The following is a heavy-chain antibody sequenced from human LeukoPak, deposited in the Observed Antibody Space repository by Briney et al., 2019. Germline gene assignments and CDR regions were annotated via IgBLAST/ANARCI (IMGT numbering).Heavy chain of an antibody. J-gene: IGHJ4*02. CDR2: IYLGDSKT. V-gene: IGHV5-51*01. Sequence: GESLKISCKGSGYSSTSSWIGWVRQMPGKGLDWMGIIYLGDSKTRYSPSFQGQVTISADKSINTAYLQWSSLKASDTAMYYCARHPSYTSGWPLDYWGQGTLVIVSS. CDR1: GYSSTSSW. CDR3: ARHPSYTSGWPLDY. D-gene: IGHD6-19*01.